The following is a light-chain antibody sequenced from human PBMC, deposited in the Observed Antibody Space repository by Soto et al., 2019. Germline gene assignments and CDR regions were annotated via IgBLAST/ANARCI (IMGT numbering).Light chain of an antibody. CDR3: LLFYGGAGV. Sequence: QAVVTQEPSLTVSPGGTVILACASSTGAVTSGNYPNWFQQKPGQAPRSLIYSTSNTHTWTPARFSGSLLGGKAALTLSDVQPEDEADYYCLLFYGGAGVFGGGTKLTVL. CDR1: TGAVTSGNY. J-gene: IGLJ3*02. V-gene: IGLV7-43*01. CDR2: STS.